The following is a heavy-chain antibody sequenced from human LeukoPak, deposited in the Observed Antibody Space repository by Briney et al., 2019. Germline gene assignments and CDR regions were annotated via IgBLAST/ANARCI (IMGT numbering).Heavy chain of an antibody. J-gene: IGHJ4*02. V-gene: IGHV1-2*02. CDR3: ARSSVFFYYFDY. CDR2: INPNIGDT. CDR1: GYALNGYY. Sequence: ASVKVSCKASGYALNGYYFHWVRRAPGQGLEWMGWINPNIGDTNYAEKFQGRVTLTRDTSINIAYMELSRLTSDDTAVYYCARSSVFFYYFDYWGQGTLVTVSS. D-gene: IGHD3-22*01.